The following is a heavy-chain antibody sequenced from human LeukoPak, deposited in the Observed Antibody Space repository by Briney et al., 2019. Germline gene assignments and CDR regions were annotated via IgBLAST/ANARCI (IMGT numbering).Heavy chain of an antibody. Sequence: SETLSLTCTVSSGSINSYYWGWVRQPPGKGLEWIGSIYHSGSTYYNASLKSRVSISVDTSKNQFSLKLTSMTAADTAIYYCARDTRYYYDSSGYFYLGFDYWGQGTLVTVSS. J-gene: IGHJ4*02. CDR1: SGSINSYY. CDR2: IYHSGST. V-gene: IGHV4-38-2*02. D-gene: IGHD3-22*01. CDR3: ARDTRYYYDSSGYFYLGFDY.